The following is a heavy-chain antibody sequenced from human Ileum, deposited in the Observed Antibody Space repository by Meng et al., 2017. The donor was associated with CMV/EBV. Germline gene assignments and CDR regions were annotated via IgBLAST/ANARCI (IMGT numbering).Heavy chain of an antibody. Sequence: EVQCLESGGGLVQPGGSLRLSCAVSGFTFSNYAMSWVRQAPGKGLEWVSSISISGGTTYYADSVKGRFTISRDSSKNTLYLQMNSLRAEDTAVYYCAKERTTISFDYWGQGTLVTVSS. J-gene: IGHJ4*02. D-gene: IGHD5-12*01. CDR3: AKERTTISFDY. V-gene: IGHV3-23*01. CDR2: ISISGGTT. CDR1: GFTFSNYA.